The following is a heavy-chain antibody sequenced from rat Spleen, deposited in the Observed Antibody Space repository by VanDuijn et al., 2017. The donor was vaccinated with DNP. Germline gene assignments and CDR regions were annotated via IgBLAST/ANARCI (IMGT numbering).Heavy chain of an antibody. CDR2: IIYDGNRT. Sequence: EVQLVESGGGLVQPGRSLKLSCAASGFTFSDYNMAWVRQAPKKGLEWVATIIYDGNRTYYRDSVTGRFTISRDNAKRTLYLQMDSLRSEDTATYYCATHGSISTISTGAMDVWGQGTSVTVSS. CDR3: ATHGSISTISTGAMDV. J-gene: IGHJ4*01. D-gene: IGHD1-2*01. CDR1: GFTFSDYN. V-gene: IGHV5S10*01.